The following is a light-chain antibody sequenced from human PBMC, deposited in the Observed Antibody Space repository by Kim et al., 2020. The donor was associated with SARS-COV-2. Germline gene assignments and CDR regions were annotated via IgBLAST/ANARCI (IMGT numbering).Light chain of an antibody. CDR1: QGIGND. CDR2: AAS. CDR3: QKYNSAPALT. J-gene: IGKJ4*01. Sequence: CVGGRVTLTCRASQGIGNDLAWYQQQPGRAPRLLIYAASTLQSGVPSRFSSSGSGTDFTLTISSLQPEDFATYYCQKYNSAPALTFGGGTKVDIK. V-gene: IGKV1-27*01.